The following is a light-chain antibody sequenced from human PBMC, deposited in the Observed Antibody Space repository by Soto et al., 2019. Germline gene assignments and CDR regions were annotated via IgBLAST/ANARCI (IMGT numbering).Light chain of an antibody. V-gene: IGLV3-21*02. Sequence: SYQLSQLPSVSVAPGHTSRITCGGNNIGRKGVHCYKQKPGQAPVLVIDNDSDRPSGIPERFSGSNSGNTATLTVSRVEAGDEADYFCQVSDSDHSYVFGAGTKVTVL. CDR2: NDS. CDR3: QVSDSDHSYV. J-gene: IGLJ1*01. CDR1: NIGRKG.